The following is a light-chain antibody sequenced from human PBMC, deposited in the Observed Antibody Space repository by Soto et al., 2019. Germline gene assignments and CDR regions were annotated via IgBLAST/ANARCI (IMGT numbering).Light chain of an antibody. Sequence: EIVMTQSPATLSVSPGERATLSCRASQSVSSSYLAWYQQKPGQAPRLLIYDASNRATGIPARFSGSGSGTDFTLTISRLEPEDFAVYYCQQYGSSQWTFGQGTKVDIK. CDR1: QSVSSSY. V-gene: IGKV3-20*01. CDR3: QQYGSSQWT. J-gene: IGKJ1*01. CDR2: DAS.